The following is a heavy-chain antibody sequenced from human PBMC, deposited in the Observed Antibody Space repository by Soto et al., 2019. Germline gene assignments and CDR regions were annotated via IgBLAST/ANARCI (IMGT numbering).Heavy chain of an antibody. CDR1: GFTFDDYA. J-gene: IGHJ4*02. Sequence: EVQLVESGGGLVQPGRSLRLSCAASGFTFDDYAMHWVRQAPGKGLEWVSGISWNSGSISYADSVKGRFTISRDNAKNSLYLQMNSLRAEDTALYYCAKLSTPGAGNYFDYCGQGTLVTVSS. V-gene: IGHV3-9*01. CDR3: AKLSTPGAGNYFDY. CDR2: ISWNSGSI.